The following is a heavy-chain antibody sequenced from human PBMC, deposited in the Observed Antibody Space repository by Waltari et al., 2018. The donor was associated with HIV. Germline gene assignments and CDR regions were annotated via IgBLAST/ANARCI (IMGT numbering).Heavy chain of an antibody. CDR3: ARQGNTGTYFGGHR. CDR2: LWPDGNTR. CDR1: GFTLTDYA. D-gene: IGHD3-10*01. Sequence: QVHLVESGGTVVQPGKSLRLSCVTDGFTLTDYAMSWFRQTPGGGLQWVAILWPDGNTRFYAPFVGGRFSISRDNTKKTVFLQMRALRADDTGVYFCARQGNTGTYFGGHRWGRGT. J-gene: IGHJ4*02. V-gene: IGHV3-33*01.